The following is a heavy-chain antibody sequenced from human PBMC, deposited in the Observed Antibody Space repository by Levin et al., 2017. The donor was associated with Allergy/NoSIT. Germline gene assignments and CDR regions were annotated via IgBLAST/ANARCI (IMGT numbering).Heavy chain of an antibody. D-gene: IGHD3-3*01. CDR2: ISGSGDRT. V-gene: IGHV3-23*01. Sequence: PGGSLRLSCAASGFTFSSYAMSWVRQAPGKGLEWVSGISGSGDRTYYPDSVKGRFTISRDNSKNSLYLQMNSLRAEDTAVYYCAKALKYYDFWSGYNDAFDIWGQGTMVTVSS. J-gene: IGHJ3*02. CDR3: AKALKYYDFWSGYNDAFDI. CDR1: GFTFSSYA.